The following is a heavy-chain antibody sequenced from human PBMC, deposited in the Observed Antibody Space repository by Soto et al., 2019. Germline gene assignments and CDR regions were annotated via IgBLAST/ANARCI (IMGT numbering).Heavy chain of an antibody. CDR3: AYPPSVATNWVDP. CDR2: IYHSGSN. CDR1: GGSISSSNW. Sequence: QVQLQESGPGLVKPSGTLSLTCAVSGGSISSSNWWSWVRQPPGKGLEWIGEIYHSGSNNYNPSLKSRFTISGDKSKNQFSLKLISGTAADTAAYYCAYPPSVATNWVDPWGQGTLVTVSS. V-gene: IGHV4-4*02. J-gene: IGHJ5*02. D-gene: IGHD2-15*01.